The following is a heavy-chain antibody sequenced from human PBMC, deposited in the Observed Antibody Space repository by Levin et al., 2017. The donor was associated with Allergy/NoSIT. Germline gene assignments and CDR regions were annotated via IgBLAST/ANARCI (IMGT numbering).Heavy chain of an antibody. CDR2: ISYDGSNK. J-gene: IGHJ4*02. CDR3: AKRVESTSWTFNFDN. CDR1: GFTFSSYA. D-gene: IGHD6-13*01. V-gene: IGHV3-30*18. Sequence: GGSLRLSCAASGFTFSSYAMHWVRQAPGKGLEWVAVISYDGSNKYYADSVKGRFTISRDNSKNTLSLQMNSLRADDTGVYYCAKRVESTSWTFNFDNWGQGTLVTVSS.